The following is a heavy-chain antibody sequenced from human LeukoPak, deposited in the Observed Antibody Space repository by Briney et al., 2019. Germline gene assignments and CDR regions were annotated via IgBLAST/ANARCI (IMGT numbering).Heavy chain of an antibody. V-gene: IGHV4-61*02. Sequence: SETLSLTCTVSGDSISSGDYYWSWIRQPAGKGLEWIGRISSSGSTNYNPSLKSRVTISVDTSKNQFSLKLSSVTAADTAVYYCARERVEYYYDSSGYFQRVFFDYWGQGTLVTVSS. CDR1: GDSISSGDYY. D-gene: IGHD3-22*01. CDR2: ISSSGST. J-gene: IGHJ4*02. CDR3: ARERVEYYYDSSGYFQRVFFDY.